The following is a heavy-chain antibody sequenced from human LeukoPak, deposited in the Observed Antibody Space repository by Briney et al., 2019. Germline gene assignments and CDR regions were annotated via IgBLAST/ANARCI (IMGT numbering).Heavy chain of an antibody. CDR3: ARYDFILISYFDL. J-gene: IGHJ2*01. V-gene: IGHV3-53*01. CDR2: IYSDGTT. D-gene: IGHD3-3*01. Sequence: PGGSLRLSCAASGFTVSNNYMSWVRQAPGKKLEWVSDIYSDGTTFYADSVKGRFTTSRDNSKNTLYLQMNSLRAEDTAVYHCARYDFILISYFDLWGRGALVTVSS. CDR1: GFTVSNNY.